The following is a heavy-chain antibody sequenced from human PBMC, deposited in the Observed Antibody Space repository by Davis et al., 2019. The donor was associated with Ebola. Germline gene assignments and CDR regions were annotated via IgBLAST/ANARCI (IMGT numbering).Heavy chain of an antibody. D-gene: IGHD1-1*01. J-gene: IGHJ4*02. CDR3: ARAQFPTTSDH. V-gene: IGHV1-18*01. Sequence: AASVKVSCKASGYTFSNYGISWVRQAPGQGLEWMGWISANNENTLYAHEYQGRVTVTKDTSTTTAYMEVGSLRSDDTAVYYCARAQFPTTSDHWGQGTLVTVSS. CDR2: ISANNENT. CDR1: GYTFSNYG.